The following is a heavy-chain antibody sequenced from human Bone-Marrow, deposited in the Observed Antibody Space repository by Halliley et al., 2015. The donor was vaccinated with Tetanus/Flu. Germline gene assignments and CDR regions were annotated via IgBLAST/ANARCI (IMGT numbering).Heavy chain of an antibody. Sequence: GLVKPSGTLSLTCAVSGGSISSSNWWSWVRQPPGKGHEWIGEIFHTGTVNYNPSVRSRVAISVDKSRNQFSLQLSSVTDADTTVYYCAKGSSSSMWHRLDPWGQGSLVIVSS. J-gene: IGHJ5*02. V-gene: IGHV4-4*02. CDR1: GGSISSSNW. CDR2: IFHTGTV. CDR3: AKGSSSSMWHRLDP. D-gene: IGHD6-6*01.